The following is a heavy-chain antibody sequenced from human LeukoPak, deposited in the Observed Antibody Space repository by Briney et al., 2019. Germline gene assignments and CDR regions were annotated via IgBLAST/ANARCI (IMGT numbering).Heavy chain of an antibody. V-gene: IGHV4-30-4*08. CDR2: IYYSGST. CDR3: ARAEGRYSSGWSHDAFDI. J-gene: IGHJ3*02. CDR1: GGSISSGDYY. D-gene: IGHD6-19*01. Sequence: MPSQTLSLTCTVSGGSISSGDYYWSWIRQPPGKGLEWIGYIYYSGSTYYNPSLKSRVTISVDTPKNQFSLKLSSVTAADTAVYYCARAEGRYSSGWSHDAFDIWGQGTMVTASS.